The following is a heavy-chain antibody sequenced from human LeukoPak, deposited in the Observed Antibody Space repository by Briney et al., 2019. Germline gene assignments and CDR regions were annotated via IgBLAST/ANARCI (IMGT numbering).Heavy chain of an antibody. V-gene: IGHV4-4*07. D-gene: IGHD3-22*01. CDR3: ASGYYDSSVFDY. Sequence: SETLSLTCTVSGGSISSYYWSWIRQPAGKGLEWIGRIYTSGSTNYNPSLKSRVTMSVDTSKNQFSLKLSSVTAADTAVYYCASGYYDSSVFDYWGQRTLVTVSS. CDR2: IYTSGST. J-gene: IGHJ4*02. CDR1: GGSISSYY.